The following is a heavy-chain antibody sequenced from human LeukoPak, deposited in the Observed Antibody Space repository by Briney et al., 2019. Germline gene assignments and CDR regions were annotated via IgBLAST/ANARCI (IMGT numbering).Heavy chain of an antibody. Sequence: GGSLRLSCAASGFTFSSYAMHWVRQAPGKGLEWVAVISYDGSNKYYADSVKGRFTISRDNSKNTLYLQMNSLRAEDTAVYYCARVKERYSSGEVCYMDVWGKGTTVTVSS. CDR3: ARVKERYSSGEVCYMDV. CDR2: ISYDGSNK. V-gene: IGHV3-30*04. D-gene: IGHD6-19*01. CDR1: GFTFSSYA. J-gene: IGHJ6*03.